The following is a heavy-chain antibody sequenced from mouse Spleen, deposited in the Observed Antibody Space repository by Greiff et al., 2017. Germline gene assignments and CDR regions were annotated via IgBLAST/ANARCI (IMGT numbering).Heavy chain of an antibody. J-gene: IGHJ4*01. CDR2: IWSDGST. Sequence: QVQLQQSGPGLVAPSQSLSITCTISGFSLTSYGVHWVRQPPGKGLEWLVVIWSDGSTTYNSALKSRLSISKDNSKSQVFLKMNSLQTDDTAMYYCARHRDVCYAMDYWGQGTSVTVSS. CDR3: ARHRDVCYAMDY. CDR1: GFSLTSYG. V-gene: IGHV2-6-1*01.